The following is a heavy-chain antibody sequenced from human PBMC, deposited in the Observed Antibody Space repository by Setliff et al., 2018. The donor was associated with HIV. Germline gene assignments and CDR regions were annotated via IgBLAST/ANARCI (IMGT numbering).Heavy chain of an antibody. CDR2: IITIARIP. J-gene: IGHJ4*02. D-gene: IGHD3-10*01. CDR1: GDTFSSYA. V-gene: IGHV1-69*10. CDR3: ASGHLYGYHRGYFYY. Sequence: SVKVSCKASGDTFSSYAISWVRQAPGQGLEWMGEIITIARIPNYAQKFQDRVTITADESTSTVYMAISSLTSEYTALDYCASGHLYGYHRGYFYYWGQVTLVIVSS.